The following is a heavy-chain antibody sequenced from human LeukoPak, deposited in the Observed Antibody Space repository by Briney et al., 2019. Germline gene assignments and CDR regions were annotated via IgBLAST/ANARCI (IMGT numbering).Heavy chain of an antibody. CDR2: ISYDGSNK. CDR1: GFTFSSYA. Sequence: GGSLRLSCAASGFTFSSYAMHWVRQAPGKGLEWVAVISYDGSNKYYAGSVKGRFTISRDNSKNTLYLQMNSLRAEDTAVYYCARDGITMVRGVTIGPLDYWGQGTLVTVSS. J-gene: IGHJ4*02. CDR3: ARDGITMVRGVTIGPLDY. V-gene: IGHV3-30-3*01. D-gene: IGHD3-10*01.